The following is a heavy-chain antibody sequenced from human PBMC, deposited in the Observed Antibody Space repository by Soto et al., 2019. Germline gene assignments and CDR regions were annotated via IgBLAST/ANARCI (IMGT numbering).Heavy chain of an antibody. V-gene: IGHV3-23*01. CDR1: GFTFSNYA. CDR3: AKTSGESYPESRVFDS. D-gene: IGHD1-26*01. Sequence: LRLSCAASGFTFSNYAMTWVRQAPGKGLEGVSIITNTGGDKLYAASVKGRFTISRDNSRNTLYLQMNSLRAEDAAIYYCAKTSGESYPESRVFDSWGQGTRVTVSS. J-gene: IGHJ4*02. CDR2: ITNTGGDK.